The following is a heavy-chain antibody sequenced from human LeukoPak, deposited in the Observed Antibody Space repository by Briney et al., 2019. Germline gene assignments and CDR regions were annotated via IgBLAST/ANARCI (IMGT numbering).Heavy chain of an antibody. CDR1: GGSISSGGYY. V-gene: IGHV4-31*03. CDR3: ARGYCTNGVCYLDY. CDR2: IYYSGST. D-gene: IGHD2-8*01. J-gene: IGHJ4*02. Sequence: SSETLSLTCTVSGGSISSGGYYWSRIRQHPGKGLEWIGYIYYSGSTYYNPSLKSRVTISVDTSKNQFSLKLSSVTAADTAVYYCARGYCTNGVCYLDYWGQGTLVTVSS.